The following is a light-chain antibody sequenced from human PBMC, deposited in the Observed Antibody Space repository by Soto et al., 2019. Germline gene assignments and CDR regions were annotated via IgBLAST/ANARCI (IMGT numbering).Light chain of an antibody. CDR1: QDIRKD. CDR2: GAS. J-gene: IGKJ3*01. V-gene: IGKV1-6*01. Sequence: AIQMTQSPSSLSASVGDRVTITCRASQDIRKDLAWYQQKPGKAPQILIYGASTLQTGVASRFSGSGSATDFTLTISSLQPEDSAAYYCLQDYNYPFTCGHGTQVHIK. CDR3: LQDYNYPFT.